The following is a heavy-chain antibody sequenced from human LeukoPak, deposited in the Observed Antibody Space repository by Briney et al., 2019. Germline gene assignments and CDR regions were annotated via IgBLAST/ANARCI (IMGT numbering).Heavy chain of an antibody. V-gene: IGHV4-39*07. D-gene: IGHD3-10*01. CDR1: GDSISSSSYY. Sequence: PSETLSLTCTVSGDSISSSSYYGGWIRQPPGKGLLWIGSIYYSGSTYYNPSLKSRVTISVDTSKNQFSLKLSSVTAADTAVYYCARGNVVRGVINWFDPWGQGTLVTVSS. CDR3: ARGNVVRGVINWFDP. CDR2: IYYSGST. J-gene: IGHJ5*02.